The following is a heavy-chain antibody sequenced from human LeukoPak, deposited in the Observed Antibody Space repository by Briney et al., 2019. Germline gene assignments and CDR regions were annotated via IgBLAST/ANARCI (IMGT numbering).Heavy chain of an antibody. CDR1: GFSFSNYY. Sequence: GGSLRLSCAASGFSFSNYYMSWVRQPPGKGLEWVANIKQDGSVKYYVDSVKGRFTISRDNAKNSLYLQMNSLTAEDTAVYYCARDLIGKKGFDYWGQGTLVTVSS. V-gene: IGHV3-7*01. CDR2: IKQDGSVK. J-gene: IGHJ4*02. CDR3: ARDLIGKKGFDY. D-gene: IGHD2-8*01.